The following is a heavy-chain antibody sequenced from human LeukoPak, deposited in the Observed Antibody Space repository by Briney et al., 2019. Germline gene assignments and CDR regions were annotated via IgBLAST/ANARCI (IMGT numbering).Heavy chain of an antibody. D-gene: IGHD3-10*01. CDR1: GFTFSDYY. J-gene: IGHJ4*02. V-gene: IGHV3-11*06. CDR2: ISSSSSYT. CDR3: ARAPYYYGSGSYYSGYYFDY. Sequence: GGSLRLSCAASGFTFSDYYMSWIRQAPGKGLEWVSYISSSSSYTNYADSVKGRFTISRDNAKNSLYLQMNSLRAEDTAVYYCARAPYYYGSGSYYSGYYFDYWGQGTLVTVSS.